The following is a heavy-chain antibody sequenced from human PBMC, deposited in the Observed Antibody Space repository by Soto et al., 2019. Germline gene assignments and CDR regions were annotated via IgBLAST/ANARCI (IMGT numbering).Heavy chain of an antibody. J-gene: IGHJ6*02. Sequence: SLKVSCKASGGTFSSYAISWVRQAPGQGLEWMGGIIPIFGTANYAQKFQGRVTITADESTSTAYMELSSLRSEDTAVYYCARDNPRSSGWDVWGQGTTVTVSS. CDR1: GGTFSSYA. V-gene: IGHV1-69*13. CDR2: IIPIFGTA. CDR3: ARDNPRSSGWDV.